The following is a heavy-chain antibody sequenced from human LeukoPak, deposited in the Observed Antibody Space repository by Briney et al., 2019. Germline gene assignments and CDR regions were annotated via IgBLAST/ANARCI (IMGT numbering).Heavy chain of an antibody. Sequence: ASVKVSCKASGYTFTSYAMNWVRQAPGQGLEWMGWINPNSGGTNYAQKFQGRVTMTRDTSISTAYMELSRLRSDDTAVYYCARVAGFGGYYYGSGSYYRNWFDPWGQGTLVTVSS. J-gene: IGHJ5*02. CDR1: GYTFTSYA. D-gene: IGHD3-10*01. CDR3: ARVAGFGGYYYGSGSYYRNWFDP. V-gene: IGHV1-2*02. CDR2: INPNSGGT.